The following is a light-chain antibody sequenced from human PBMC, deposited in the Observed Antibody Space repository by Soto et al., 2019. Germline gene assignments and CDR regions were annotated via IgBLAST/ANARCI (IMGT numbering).Light chain of an antibody. Sequence: EIVLAQSPGTLSLSPGERATLSCRANQSISHYLAWYQQKPGQSPRLLIYGAASRAIGIPDRFNGTGSETTFPLTISRLQPEDFALYFCQQYDASHFTFGPGTKVDI. CDR2: GAA. CDR1: QSISHY. CDR3: QQYDASHFT. J-gene: IGKJ3*01. V-gene: IGKV3-20*01.